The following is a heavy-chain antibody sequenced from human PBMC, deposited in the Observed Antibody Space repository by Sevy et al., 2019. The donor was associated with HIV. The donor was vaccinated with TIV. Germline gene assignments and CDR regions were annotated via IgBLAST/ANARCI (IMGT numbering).Heavy chain of an antibody. CDR1: GFTFSSYE. CDR3: ARDLPPSATTVPHFDY. J-gene: IGHJ4*02. CDR2: ISNSRSTI. Sequence: GGSLRLSCTASGFTFSSYEMNRVRQAPGKGLEWVSYISNSRSTIHYSDSVKGRFTISRDNAKNSLYLQMNSLRAEDTAVYYCARDLPPSATTVPHFDYWGRGTLVTVSS. V-gene: IGHV3-48*03. D-gene: IGHD4-17*01.